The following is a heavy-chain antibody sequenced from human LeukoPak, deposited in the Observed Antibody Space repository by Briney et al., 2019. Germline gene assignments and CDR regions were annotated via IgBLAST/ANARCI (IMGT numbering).Heavy chain of an antibody. V-gene: IGHV1-18*01. J-gene: IGHJ3*02. D-gene: IGHD5-24*01. Sequence: ASVKVSCKXSGYTFTSDGISWVRQAPGQGLEWMGWISAYNGNTNYAQKFQGRVTMTTDTSTSTAYMELRSLRSDDTAVYYCAREGMATITRDAFDIWGQGTMVTVSS. CDR1: GYTFTSDG. CDR3: AREGMATITRDAFDI. CDR2: ISAYNGNT.